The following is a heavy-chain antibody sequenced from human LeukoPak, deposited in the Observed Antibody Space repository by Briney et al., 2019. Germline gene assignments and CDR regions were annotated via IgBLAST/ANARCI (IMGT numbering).Heavy chain of an antibody. CDR3: AKSTVTNYFDD. D-gene: IGHD4-17*01. CDR2: ISYDGSNK. CDR1: GFTFSSYA. V-gene: IGHV3-30*04. Sequence: GGSLRLSCAASGFTFSSYAMHWVRQAPGKGLEWVAVISYDGSNKYYADSVKGRFTISRDNSKNSLYLQMNSLRAEDTAVYYCAKSTVTNYFDDWGQGTLVTVSS. J-gene: IGHJ4*02.